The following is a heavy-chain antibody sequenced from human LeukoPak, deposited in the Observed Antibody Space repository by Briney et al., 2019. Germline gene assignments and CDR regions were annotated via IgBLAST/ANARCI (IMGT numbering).Heavy chain of an antibody. CDR1: VDSISSYY. CDR2: IYNSGST. D-gene: IGHD2-8*02. J-gene: IGHJ3*02. V-gene: IGHV4-59*01. CDR3: ARGASYWPNAFDI. Sequence: SESLSLTRAVSVDSISSYYWSWMRQPPGKGLEWIGYIYNSGSTNYNPSLKSRVTISVDTSKNQFSLKLSSVTAADTAVYYCARGASYWPNAFDIWGQGTMVTVSS.